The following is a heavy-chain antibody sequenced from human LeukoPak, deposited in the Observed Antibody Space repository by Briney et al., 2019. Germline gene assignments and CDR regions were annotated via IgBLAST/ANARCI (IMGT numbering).Heavy chain of an antibody. J-gene: IGHJ6*02. V-gene: IGHV3-30*07. D-gene: IGHD4-11*01. Sequence: DSVKGRFAISRDNSKNTLYLQMNSLRAEDTAVYYCARDHFPMTTVTLSDYYYYYGMDVWVQGTTVTVSS. CDR3: ARDHFPMTTVTLSDYYYYYGMDV.